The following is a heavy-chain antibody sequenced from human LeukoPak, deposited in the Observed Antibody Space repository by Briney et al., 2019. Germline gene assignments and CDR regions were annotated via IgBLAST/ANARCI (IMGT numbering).Heavy chain of an antibody. CDR1: GGSISSSSYY. D-gene: IGHD3-22*01. CDR2: IYYSGST. Sequence: SETLSLTCTVSGGSISSSSYYWGWIRQPPGKGLEWIGSIYYSGSTYYNPSLKSRVTISVDTSKNQFSLKLSSVTAADTAVYYCARVFSSGYHFPLDYWGQGTLVTVSS. J-gene: IGHJ4*02. V-gene: IGHV4-39*07. CDR3: ARVFSSGYHFPLDY.